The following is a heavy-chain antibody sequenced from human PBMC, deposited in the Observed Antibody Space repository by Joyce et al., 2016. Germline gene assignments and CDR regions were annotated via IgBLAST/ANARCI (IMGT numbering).Heavy chain of an antibody. Sequence: QVQLQESGPGLVKPSETLSLTCTVSGGFISSYYWNWIRQPPGKGLEWIGYISYSWHTNASPSLKSRVTISVDTSKNQFSLKLSSVTAADTAVYYCASKRTGYDSSGSYYYYYGMDVWGQGTTVTVSS. CDR2: ISYSWHT. V-gene: IGHV4-59*01. J-gene: IGHJ6*02. CDR3: ASKRTGYDSSGSYYYYYGMDV. D-gene: IGHD3-22*01. CDR1: GGFISSYY.